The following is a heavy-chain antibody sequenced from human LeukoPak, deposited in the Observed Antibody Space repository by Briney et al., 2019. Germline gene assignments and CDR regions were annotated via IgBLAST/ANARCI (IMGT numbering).Heavy chain of an antibody. V-gene: IGHV3-11*04. CDR1: GFTFSDYY. CDR2: ISSSGSTI. D-gene: IGHD6-19*01. Sequence: PGGSLRLSCAASGFTFSDYYMSWIRQASGKGLEWVSYISSSGSTIYYADSVKGRFTISRDNAKNSLYLQMNSPRAEDTAVYYCARGYRRSGWYEIYFEYWGQGTLVTVSS. CDR3: ARGYRRSGWYEIYFEY. J-gene: IGHJ4*02.